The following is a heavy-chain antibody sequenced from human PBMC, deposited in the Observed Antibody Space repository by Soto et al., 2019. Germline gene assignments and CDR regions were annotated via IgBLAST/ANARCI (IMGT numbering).Heavy chain of an antibody. CDR2: ISYDGSNK. Sequence: GSLRLSCAASGFTFSSYGMHWVGQAPGKGLEWVAVISYDGSNKYYADSVKGRFTISRDNSKNTLYLQMNSLRAEDTAVYYCAKDGESYYDFWSGYRRGAYYGMDVWGQGTTVTVYS. CDR3: AKDGESYYDFWSGYRRGAYYGMDV. J-gene: IGHJ6*02. V-gene: IGHV3-30*18. CDR1: GFTFSSYG. D-gene: IGHD3-3*01.